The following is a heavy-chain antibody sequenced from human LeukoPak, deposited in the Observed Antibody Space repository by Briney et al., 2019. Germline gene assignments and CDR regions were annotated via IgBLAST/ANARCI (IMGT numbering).Heavy chain of an antibody. J-gene: IGHJ6*02. CDR3: ARDRGPDFWSGYDYYGMDV. CDR1: GFTFSSYG. CDR2: IWYDGSNK. Sequence: GGSLRLSCAASGFTFSSYGMHWVRQAPGKGLEWVAVIWYDGSNKYYADSVKGRFTISRDNSKNTLYLQMNSLRAEDTAVYYCARDRGPDFWSGYDYYGMDVWGQGTTVTVSS. V-gene: IGHV3-33*01. D-gene: IGHD3-3*01.